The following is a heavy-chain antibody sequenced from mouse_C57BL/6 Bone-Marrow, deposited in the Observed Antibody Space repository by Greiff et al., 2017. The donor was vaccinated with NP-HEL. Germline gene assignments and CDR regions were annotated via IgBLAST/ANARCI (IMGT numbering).Heavy chain of an antibody. J-gene: IGHJ1*03. CDR2: INPGSGGT. V-gene: IGHV1-54*01. D-gene: IGHD1-1*01. CDR1: GYAFTNYL. CDR3: ARSPAYYYGSSYVDWYFDV. Sequence: VQLQQSGAELVRPGTSVKVSCKASGYAFTNYLIEWVKQRPGQGLEWIGVINPGSGGTNYNEKFKGKATLTADKSSSTAYMQLSSLTSEDSAVYFCARSPAYYYGSSYVDWYFDVWGTGTTVTVSS.